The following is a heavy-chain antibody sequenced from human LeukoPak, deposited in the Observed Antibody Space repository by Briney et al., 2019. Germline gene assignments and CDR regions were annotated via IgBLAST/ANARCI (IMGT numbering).Heavy chain of an antibody. Sequence: PGGSVRLSCAASGFTFSTYCMHWVRQAPGKGLEWVAVIWNDGSNKYYADSEKGRFTISRDNSKNTLYLQMNSLRAEDTAVYYCARIARDGYNPDYWGQATVITVSS. D-gene: IGHD5-24*01. CDR1: GFTFSTYC. CDR3: ARIARDGYNPDY. CDR2: IWNDGSNK. V-gene: IGHV3-33*08. J-gene: IGHJ4*02.